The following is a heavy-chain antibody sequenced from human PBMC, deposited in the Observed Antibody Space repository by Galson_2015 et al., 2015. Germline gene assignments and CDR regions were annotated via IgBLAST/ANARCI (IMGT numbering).Heavy chain of an antibody. CDR3: ARRAYGSGSPWV. D-gene: IGHD3-10*01. Sequence: CAISGDSVSSNSATWNWIRQSPSRGLEWLGRTFYRSKWYNDYAVPVKSRMTVNPDTSKNQFSLQLNSVTPDDTAIYYCARRAYGSGSPWVWGQGTLVTVSS. J-gene: IGHJ4*02. V-gene: IGHV6-1*01. CDR2: TFYRSKWYN. CDR1: GDSVSSNSAT.